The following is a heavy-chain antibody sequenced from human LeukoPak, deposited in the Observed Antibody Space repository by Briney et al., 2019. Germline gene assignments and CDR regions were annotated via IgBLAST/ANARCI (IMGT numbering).Heavy chain of an antibody. CDR3: ASFLGGFSSFH. J-gene: IGHJ4*02. CDR2: NFGGGST. CDR1: GFNVSSNY. Sequence: GGSLRLSWAASGFNVSSNYMSWVRQAPGKGLEWVSVNFGGGSTYYVDSVKGRFTTSRDTSKNTLYLQMNSLRAEDTGVYYCASFLGGFSSFHWGQGTLVAVSS. V-gene: IGHV3-66*02. D-gene: IGHD2-15*01.